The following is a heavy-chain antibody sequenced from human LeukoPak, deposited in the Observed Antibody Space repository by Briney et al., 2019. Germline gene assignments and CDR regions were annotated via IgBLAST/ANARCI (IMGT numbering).Heavy chain of an antibody. CDR1: GFTFSSYS. D-gene: IGHD4-23*01. CDR3: ANGPPYGGKDRDY. Sequence: GGSLRLSCAASGFTFSSYSMNWVRQAPGKGLEWVSAISGSGGSTYYADSVKGRFTISRDNSKNTLYLQMNSLRAEDTAVYYCANGPPYGGKDRDYWGQGTLVTVSS. CDR2: ISGSGGST. J-gene: IGHJ4*02. V-gene: IGHV3-23*01.